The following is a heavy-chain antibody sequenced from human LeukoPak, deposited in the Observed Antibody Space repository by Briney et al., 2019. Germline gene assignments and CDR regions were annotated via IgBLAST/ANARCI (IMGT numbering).Heavy chain of an antibody. J-gene: IGHJ4*02. CDR3: ARDGYYDSSGYLFDY. D-gene: IGHD3-22*01. CDR2: IYYSGST. Sequence: SETLSLTCTVSSGSISNYYWSWIRQPPGKGLEWIGYIYYSGSTNYNPSLKSRVTISVDTSKNQFSLKLSSVTAADTAVYYCARDGYYDSSGYLFDYWGQGTLVTVSS. V-gene: IGHV4-59*01. CDR1: SGSISNYY.